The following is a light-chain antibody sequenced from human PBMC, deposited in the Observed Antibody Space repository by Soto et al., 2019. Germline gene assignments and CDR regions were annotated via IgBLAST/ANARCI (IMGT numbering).Light chain of an antibody. CDR2: DAS. Sequence: EIVLTQSPATLSFSPGERPTSSSGAGRRFRTTLAWYQQKPGQAPRLLIYDASNRATGIPARFSGSGSGTDLTLTISSLEPEDFAVYYCQQRSNWPPTFGGGTKVEIK. CDR1: RRFRTT. J-gene: IGKJ4*01. V-gene: IGKV3-11*01. CDR3: QQRSNWPPT.